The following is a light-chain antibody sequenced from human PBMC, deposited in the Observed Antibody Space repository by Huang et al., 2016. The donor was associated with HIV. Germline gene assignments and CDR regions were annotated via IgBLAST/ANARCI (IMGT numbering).Light chain of an antibody. J-gene: IGKJ1*01. CDR2: GAS. Sequence: EIVMTQSPATLSVSPGVRATLPCRASQSLNSNLAWYQQKPGQAPRLLIFGASTRATGVAARFSGSGSGTEFTLTISSLQSEDSAVYCCQQYDIWPPTFGQGTKVEIK. CDR1: QSLNSN. CDR3: QQYDIWPPT. V-gene: IGKV3-15*01.